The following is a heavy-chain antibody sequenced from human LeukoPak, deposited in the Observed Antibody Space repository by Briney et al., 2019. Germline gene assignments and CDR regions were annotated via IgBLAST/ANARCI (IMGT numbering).Heavy chain of an antibody. D-gene: IGHD4-23*01. J-gene: IGHJ3*01. CDR2: ISVDGGDI. CDR1: RFAFHNYA. Sequence: GGSLRLSCAASRFAFHNYAMTWIRQAPERGLEWVSSISVDGGDIKYTDSAKGRFTISRDNSKGTLYLQMDSLRVEDTAVYYCGKDPNGNFIGAFDFWGQGTMVTVSS. CDR3: GKDPNGNFIGAFDF. V-gene: IGHV3-23*01.